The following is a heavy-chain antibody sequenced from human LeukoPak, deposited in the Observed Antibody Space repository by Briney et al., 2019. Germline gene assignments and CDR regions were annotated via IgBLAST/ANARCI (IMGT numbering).Heavy chain of an antibody. V-gene: IGHV1-2*02. CDR1: RYTFTRYY. D-gene: IGHD3-22*01. CDR3: ARGTYDSSGYPYYYYYYYMDV. Sequence: ASVKVSCKASRYTFTRYYMHWVRQAPGQGLEWMGWINPNSGGTNYPQKFQGRVTMTRDTSISTAYMELSRLRSDDTAVYYCARGTYDSSGYPYYYYYYYMDVWGKGTTVTISS. CDR2: INPNSGGT. J-gene: IGHJ6*03.